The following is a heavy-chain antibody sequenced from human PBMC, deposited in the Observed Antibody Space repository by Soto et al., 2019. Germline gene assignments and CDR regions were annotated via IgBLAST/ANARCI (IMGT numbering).Heavy chain of an antibody. CDR3: ARGAMANFDY. J-gene: IGHJ4*02. D-gene: IGHD5-18*01. V-gene: IGHV1-69*01. CDR1: GGTFGSQG. Sequence: QVQLVQSGAEVKKPGSSVKVSCKASGGTFGSQGIAWVRQAPGRGLEWMGGFIAMLGTPTYAKKVQGRATISADESLTSSYLELRSLRSEDTGVYFCARGAMANFDYWGQGTVVTVSS. CDR2: FIAMLGTP.